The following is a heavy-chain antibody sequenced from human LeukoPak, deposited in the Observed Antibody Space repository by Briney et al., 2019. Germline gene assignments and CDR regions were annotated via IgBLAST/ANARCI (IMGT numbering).Heavy chain of an antibody. D-gene: IGHD3-22*01. CDR2: IIPIFGTA. Sequence: SVKVSCKASGYTFTSYDISWVRQAPGQGLEWMGRIIPIFGTANYAQKFQGRVTITTDESTSTAYMELSSLRSEDTAVYYCARDYYYDSSGLDYWGQGTLVTVSS. CDR3: ARDYYYDSSGLDY. V-gene: IGHV1-69*05. J-gene: IGHJ4*02. CDR1: GYTFTSYD.